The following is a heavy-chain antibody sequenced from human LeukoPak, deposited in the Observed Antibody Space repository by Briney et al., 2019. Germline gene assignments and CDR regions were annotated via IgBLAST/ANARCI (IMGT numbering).Heavy chain of an antibody. J-gene: IGHJ6*03. CDR2: IDPSGGSA. CDR3: ARRVYCSSASCYHYYYYMDV. V-gene: IGHV1-46*03. Sequence: ASVKVSCKASGYTFTTYYMHWVRQAPGQGLEWMGIIDPSGGSATYAQKFQGRVTMTRDTSTRTFYMELNSLRSEDTAIYYCARRVYCSSASCYHYYYYMDVWGQGTTVTVSS. D-gene: IGHD2-2*01. CDR1: GYTFTTYY.